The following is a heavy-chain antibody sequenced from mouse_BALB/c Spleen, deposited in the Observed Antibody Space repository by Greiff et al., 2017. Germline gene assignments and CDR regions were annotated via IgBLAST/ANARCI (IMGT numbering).Heavy chain of an antibody. D-gene: IGHD1-1*01. J-gene: IGHJ2*01. CDR1: GFTFSSYA. V-gene: IGHV5-6-5*01. CDR2: ISSGGST. CDR3: ARDYGSSYPFDY. Sequence: EVKLVESGGGLVKPGGSLKLSCAASGFTFSSYAMSWVRQTPEKRLEWVASISSGGSTYYPASVKGRFTISRDNARNILYLQMSSLRSEDTAMYYCARDYGSSYPFDYRGQGTTLTVSS.